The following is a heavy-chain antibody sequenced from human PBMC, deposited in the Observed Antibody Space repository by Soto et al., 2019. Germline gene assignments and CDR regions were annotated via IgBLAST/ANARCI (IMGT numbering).Heavy chain of an antibody. CDR3: ATQRELLYPLDY. Sequence: ASVKVSCKVSGYTLTELSMHWVRQAPGKGLEWMGGFDPEDGETIYAQKFQGRVTMTEDTSTDTAYMELSSLRSEDTAVYYCATQRELLYPLDYWGQGTLVTVPQ. V-gene: IGHV1-24*01. CDR2: FDPEDGET. J-gene: IGHJ4*02. D-gene: IGHD1-26*01. CDR1: GYTLTELS.